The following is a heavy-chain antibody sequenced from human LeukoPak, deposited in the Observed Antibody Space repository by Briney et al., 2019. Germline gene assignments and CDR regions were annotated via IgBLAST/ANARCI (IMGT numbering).Heavy chain of an antibody. CDR1: GFSIKSYS. J-gene: IGHJ4*02. CDR2: ISSSGGYI. V-gene: IGHV3-21*01. D-gene: IGHD1-1*01. CDR3: ARDVQTGPTDY. Sequence: PGGSLRLSCAASGFSIKSYSMTWVRQAPGKGLEWVATISSSGGYIYYADSVKGRFTISRDNSKNTLYLQMNSLRAEDTAVYYCARDVQTGPTDYWGQGTLVTVSS.